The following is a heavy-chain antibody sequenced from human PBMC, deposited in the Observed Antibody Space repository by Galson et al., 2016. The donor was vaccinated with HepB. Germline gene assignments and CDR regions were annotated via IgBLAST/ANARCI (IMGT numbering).Heavy chain of an antibody. V-gene: IGHV3-30*04. CDR1: PFSFSNYA. J-gene: IGHJ4*02. Sequence: SLRLSCAASPFSFSNYALHWVRQAPGKGLEWVAVISNDGSQRYYADSVRGRFTISRDNSKNTLYLQMNSLRADDTAISHCARDPVNAVTGYFDYWGQGTLVTVSS. D-gene: IGHD2-2*01. CDR2: ISNDGSQR. CDR3: ARDPVNAVTGYFDY.